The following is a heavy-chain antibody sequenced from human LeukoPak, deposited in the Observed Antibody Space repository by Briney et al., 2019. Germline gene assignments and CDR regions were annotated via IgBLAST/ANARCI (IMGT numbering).Heavy chain of an antibody. Sequence: ASVKVSCKASGYTFTSYAMHWVRQAPGQRLEWVGWINAGNGNTKYSQKFQGRVTITRDTSASTTYMELSSLRSEDTAVYYCARELPQQLVTHYYYGMDVWGQGTTVTVSS. V-gene: IGHV1-3*01. CDR1: GYTFTSYA. CDR3: ARELPQQLVTHYYYGMDV. CDR2: INAGNGNT. J-gene: IGHJ6*02. D-gene: IGHD6-13*01.